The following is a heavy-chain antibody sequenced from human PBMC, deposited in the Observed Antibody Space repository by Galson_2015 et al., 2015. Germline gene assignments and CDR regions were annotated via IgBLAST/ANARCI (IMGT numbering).Heavy chain of an antibody. J-gene: IGHJ5*02. CDR1: GYTFTSYG. D-gene: IGHD5-18*01. CDR3: ARAMRIQLFRNWFDP. Sequence: SVKVSCKASGYTFTSYGISWVRQAPGQGPEWMGWISAYNGNTNYAQKLQGRVTMTTDTSTSTAYMELRSLRSDDTAVYYCARAMRIQLFRNWFDPWGQGTLVTVSS. V-gene: IGHV1-18*01. CDR2: ISAYNGNT.